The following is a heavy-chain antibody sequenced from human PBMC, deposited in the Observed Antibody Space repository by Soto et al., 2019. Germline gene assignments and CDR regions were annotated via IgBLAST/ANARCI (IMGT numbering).Heavy chain of an antibody. Sequence: GASVKVSCKVSGYTLTALSMNWVRQAPGKGLEWMGGFDPQDDDTSYAQKFQGRVIMTEDTSTSTAYMQLSNLRSDDTAAYYCAVLESGMGLSGNCFNDFDYWGQGTMVTVSS. D-gene: IGHD3-10*01. CDR3: AVLESGMGLSGNCFNDFDY. V-gene: IGHV1-24*01. CDR1: GYTLTALS. J-gene: IGHJ4*02. CDR2: FDPQDDDT.